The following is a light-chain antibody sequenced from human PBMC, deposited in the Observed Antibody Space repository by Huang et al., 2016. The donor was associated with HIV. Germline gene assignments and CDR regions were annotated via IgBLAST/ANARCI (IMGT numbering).Light chain of an antibody. CDR2: AAS. CDR3: QQSYRTPWT. CDR1: QNIATN. J-gene: IGKJ1*01. Sequence: DVQMTQSPPSLSASVGDRITITCRASQNIATNLVWYQQKPGKAPNLLIFAASTLQGGVPPRFSESESGTDFTLTINTLHPDDFATYYWQQSYRTPWTFGQGT. V-gene: IGKV1-39*01.